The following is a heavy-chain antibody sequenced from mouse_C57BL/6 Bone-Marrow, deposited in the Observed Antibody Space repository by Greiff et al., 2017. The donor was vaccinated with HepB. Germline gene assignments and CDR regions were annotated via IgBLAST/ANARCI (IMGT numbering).Heavy chain of an antibody. CDR3: ARGSTAWFAY. CDR1: GYTFTSYW. D-gene: IGHD1-1*01. CDR2: IDPSDSET. Sequence: QVQLQQPGAELVRPGSSVKLSCKASGYTFTSYWMHWVKQRPIQGLEWVGNIDPSDSETHYNQKFKDKATLTVDKSSSTAYMQLSSLTSEDSAVYYCARGSTAWFAYWGQGTRVTVSA. V-gene: IGHV1-52*01. J-gene: IGHJ3*01.